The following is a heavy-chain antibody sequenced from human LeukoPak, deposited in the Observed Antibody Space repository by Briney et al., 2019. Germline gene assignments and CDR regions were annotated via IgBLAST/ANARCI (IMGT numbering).Heavy chain of an antibody. Sequence: ESSVKVSCKASGCTFSSYAISWLRQAPGQGLEWMGWINPNSGGTNYAQKFQGRVTMTRDTSISTAYMELGRLRSDDTGVYYCAREHSSGYYFDAFDIWGQGTMVTVSS. CDR3: AREHSSGYYFDAFDI. CDR1: GCTFSSYA. V-gene: IGHV1-2*02. CDR2: INPNSGGT. J-gene: IGHJ3*02. D-gene: IGHD3-22*01.